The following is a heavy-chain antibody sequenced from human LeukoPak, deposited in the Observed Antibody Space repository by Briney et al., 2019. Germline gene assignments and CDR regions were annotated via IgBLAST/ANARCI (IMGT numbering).Heavy chain of an antibody. CDR3: ARGGGLDV. D-gene: IGHD3-16*01. Sequence: GGSLRLSCAASGFTFSSYWMNWDRQAPGKGLEWVANINHNGNVNYYVDSVKGRFTISRDNAKNSLYLQMSNLRAEDTAVYFCARGGGLDVWGQGATVTVSS. CDR1: GFTFSSYW. J-gene: IGHJ6*02. CDR2: INHNGNVN. V-gene: IGHV3-7*03.